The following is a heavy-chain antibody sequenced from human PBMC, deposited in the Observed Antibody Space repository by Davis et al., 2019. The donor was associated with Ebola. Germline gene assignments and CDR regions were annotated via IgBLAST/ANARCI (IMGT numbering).Heavy chain of an antibody. CDR3: AIPGYSSGWYYYYGMDV. D-gene: IGHD6-19*01. CDR2: IYYSGNT. CDR1: GGSISNYY. Sequence: SETLSLTCTVSGGSISNYYWSWIRQPPGKGLEWIGYIYYSGNTNSNPSLKSRVTISVDTSKNQFSLKLRSVTAADTAVYFCAIPGYSSGWYYYYGMDVWGKGTTVTVSS. V-gene: IGHV4-59*01. J-gene: IGHJ6*04.